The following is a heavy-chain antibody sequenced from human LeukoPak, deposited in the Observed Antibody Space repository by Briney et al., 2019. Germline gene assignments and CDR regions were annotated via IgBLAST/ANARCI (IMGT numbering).Heavy chain of an antibody. J-gene: IGHJ4*02. D-gene: IGHD6-13*01. CDR2: IIPILGIA. CDR3: ARSMPGWSSSSWYLGY. V-gene: IGHV1-69*02. CDR1: GGTFSSYT. Sequence: SVKVSCKASGGTFSSYTISWVRQAPGQGLEWMGRIIPILGIANYAQKFQGRVMITADKSTSTAYMELSSLRSEDTAVYYCARSMPGWSSSSWYLGYWGQGTLVTVSS.